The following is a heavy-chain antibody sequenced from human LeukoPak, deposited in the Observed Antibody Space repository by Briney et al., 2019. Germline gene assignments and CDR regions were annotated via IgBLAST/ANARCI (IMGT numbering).Heavy chain of an antibody. CDR1: GFTFSSYS. V-gene: IGHV3-21*01. D-gene: IGHD6-13*01. CDR2: ISSSSSYI. CDR3: ASPQAAAGTRGFGY. J-gene: IGHJ4*02. Sequence: KSGGSLRLSCAASGFTFSSYSMNWVRQAPGKGLEWVSSISSSSSYIYYADSVKGRFTISRDNAKNSLYLQMNSLRAEDTAVYYCASPQAAAGTRGFGYWGQGTLVTVSS.